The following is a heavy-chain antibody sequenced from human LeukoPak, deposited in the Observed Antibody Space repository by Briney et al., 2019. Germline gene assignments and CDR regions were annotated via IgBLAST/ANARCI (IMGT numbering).Heavy chain of an antibody. V-gene: IGHV1-2*02. CDR1: GYTFTGYY. D-gene: IGHD5-12*01. J-gene: IGHJ4*02. CDR3: ARVRGEEWLRLAY. Sequence: ASVKVSCKASGYTFTGYYMHWIRQAPGQGLEGMGWINPNSDATNYAQKFQDRVIMTRDTSISTAYMELRRLRSDDTAVYYCARVRGEEWLRLAYWGQGTLVTVSP. CDR2: INPNSDAT.